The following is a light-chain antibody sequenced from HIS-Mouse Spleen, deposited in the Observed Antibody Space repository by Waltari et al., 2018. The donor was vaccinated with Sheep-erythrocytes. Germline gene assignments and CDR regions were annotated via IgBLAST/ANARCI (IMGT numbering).Light chain of an antibody. Sequence: QSALTQPPSASGSPGQSVTISCTGTSSDVGGYNYVSWYQQHPGKAPKLIIYEVSKRPSGVPDRFSGSKSCNTASLTVSGLQAEDEADYYCSSYAGSNNWVFGGGTKLTVL. CDR2: EVS. CDR3: SSYAGSNNWV. CDR1: SSDVGGYNY. V-gene: IGLV2-8*01. J-gene: IGLJ3*02.